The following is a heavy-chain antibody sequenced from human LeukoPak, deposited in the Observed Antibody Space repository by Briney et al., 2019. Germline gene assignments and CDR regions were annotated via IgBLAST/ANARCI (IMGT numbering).Heavy chain of an antibody. CDR1: GGSFSGYY. J-gene: IGHJ4*02. D-gene: IGHD1-1*01. Sequence: SETLSLTCAVYGGSFSGYYWSWIRQPPGKGLEWTGEINHSGSTNYNPSLKSRVTISVDTSKNQFSLILTSVTAADTAIYYCARRGVQKNFDYWGQGTLVTVSS. V-gene: IGHV4-34*01. CDR3: ARRGVQKNFDY. CDR2: INHSGST.